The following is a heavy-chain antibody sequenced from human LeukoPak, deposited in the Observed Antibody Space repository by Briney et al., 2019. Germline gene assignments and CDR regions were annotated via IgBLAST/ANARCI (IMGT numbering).Heavy chain of an antibody. CDR1: GFNFSSYW. D-gene: IGHD1-14*01. V-gene: IGHV3-7*05. Sequence: GGSLRLSCAASGFNFSSYWMSWVRQAPGXGLEWVANIKQDGSGKYYVDSVKGRFTISRDNAKNSVHLQLTSLRVEDTAVYYCGRDGNPIDHWGQGALVTVSS. CDR2: IKQDGSGK. J-gene: IGHJ4*02. CDR3: GRDGNPIDH.